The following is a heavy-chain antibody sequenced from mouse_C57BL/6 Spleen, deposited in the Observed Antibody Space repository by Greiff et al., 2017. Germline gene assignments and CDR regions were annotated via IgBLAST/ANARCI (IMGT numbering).Heavy chain of an antibody. CDR1: GYTFTSYW. CDR2: IYPSDSET. CDR3: ARSGGYDVRAWFAY. J-gene: IGHJ3*01. D-gene: IGHD2-2*01. V-gene: IGHV1-61*01. Sequence: QVQLQQSGAELVRPGSSVKLSCKASGYTFTSYWMDWVKQRPGQGLEWIGNIYPSDSETHYNQKFKDKATLTVDKSSSTAYMQLSSLTSEDSAVYYCARSGGYDVRAWFAYWGQGTLVTVSA.